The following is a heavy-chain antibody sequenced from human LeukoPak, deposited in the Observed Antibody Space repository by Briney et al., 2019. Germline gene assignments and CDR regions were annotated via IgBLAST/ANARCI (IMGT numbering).Heavy chain of an antibody. D-gene: IGHD6-13*01. J-gene: IGHJ4*02. CDR2: IGDSGATT. Sequence: GGSLRLSCAASGFTFSSYAMSWVRQAPGKGLEWVSAIGDSGATTYYADSVRGRFTISRDNSKNTLYLQMNSLRAEDTAVYYCPHVVTAAGLDYWGQGTLVTVSS. CDR3: PHVVTAAGLDY. V-gene: IGHV3-23*01. CDR1: GFTFSSYA.